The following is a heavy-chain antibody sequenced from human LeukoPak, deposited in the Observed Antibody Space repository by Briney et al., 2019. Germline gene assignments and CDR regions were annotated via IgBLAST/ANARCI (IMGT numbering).Heavy chain of an antibody. J-gene: IGHJ5*02. CDR1: GFTFSSYA. D-gene: IGHD3-10*01. V-gene: IGHV3-64*01. CDR3: AREYYGSGKGGWFDP. Sequence: GGSLRLSCAASGFTFSSYAMHWVRQAPGKGLEYVSAISSNGGSTYYANPVKGRFTISRDNSKNTLYLQMGSLRAEDMAVYYCAREYYGSGKGGWFDPWGQGTLVTVSS. CDR2: ISSNGGST.